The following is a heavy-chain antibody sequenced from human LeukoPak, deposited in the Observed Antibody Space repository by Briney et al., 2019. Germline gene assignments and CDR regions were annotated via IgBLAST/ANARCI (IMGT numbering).Heavy chain of an antibody. CDR3: AREHDYGDYELNYFDY. V-gene: IGHV1-69*13. D-gene: IGHD4-17*01. CDR1: GGTFSSYA. J-gene: IGHJ4*02. Sequence: SVKVSCKASGGTFSSYAISWVRQAPGQGLEWMGGIIPIFGTANYAQKFQGRVTITADESTGTAYMELSSLRSEDTAVYYCAREHDYGDYELNYFDYWGQGTLVTVSS. CDR2: IIPIFGTA.